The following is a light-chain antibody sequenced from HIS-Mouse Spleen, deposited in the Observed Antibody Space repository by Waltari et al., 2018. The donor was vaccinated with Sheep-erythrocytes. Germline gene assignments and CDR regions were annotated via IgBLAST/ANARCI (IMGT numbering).Light chain of an antibody. CDR3: QAWDSSIVV. CDR1: SSDVGGSNY. J-gene: IGLJ2*01. CDR2: DVS. Sequence: QSALTQPRSVSGSPGQSVTISCTGTSSDVGGSNYLSWYQQHPGKAPKLLIYDVSKRPSGVPDRFSGSKSGNTASLTISGLQAEDEADYYCQAWDSSIVVFGGGTKLTVL. V-gene: IGLV2-11*01.